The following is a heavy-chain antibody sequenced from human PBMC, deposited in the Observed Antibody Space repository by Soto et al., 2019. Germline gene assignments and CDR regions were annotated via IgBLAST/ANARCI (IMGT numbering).Heavy chain of an antibody. CDR1: GFTFSTYA. CDR2: ISGSGDST. D-gene: IGHD4-17*01. CDR3: ATPRGYGVFDAYDI. Sequence: PGGSLRLSCAASGFTFSTYAMSWVRQAPGKGLEWVSAISGSGDSTYSADSVRGRFTISRDNSINTLYLQMNNLRNEDTAVYYCATPRGYGVFDAYDIWGQATMVTVSS. V-gene: IGHV3-23*01. J-gene: IGHJ3*02.